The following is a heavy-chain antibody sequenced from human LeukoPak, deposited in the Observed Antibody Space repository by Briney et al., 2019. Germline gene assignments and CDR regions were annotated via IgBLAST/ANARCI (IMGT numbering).Heavy chain of an antibody. J-gene: IGHJ4*02. CDR3: TRSGTYVLDC. CDR2: IKQDGSDI. Sequence: GSLRLSCAASGFTFSNYWMSWVRQAPGKGLEWVANIKQDGSDIYYVDSVKGRFTISRDNAKNSLYLQMNSLRAEDTAVYYCTRSGTYVLDCWGQGTLVTVSS. V-gene: IGHV3-7*01. CDR1: GFTFSNYW. D-gene: IGHD1-26*01.